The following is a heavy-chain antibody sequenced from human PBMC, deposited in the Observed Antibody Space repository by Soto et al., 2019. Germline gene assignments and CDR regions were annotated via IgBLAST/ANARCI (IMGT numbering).Heavy chain of an antibody. CDR1: GYTFTNNW. Sequence: PGESLKLSCQGSGYTFTNNWIGWVRQMPGKGLEWMGIINPGDSDTRYNPSFRGQVTISVDTSISTVYLQWSSLKASDSAMYYCARQGAGSPTYYFDYWGQGILVTVSS. J-gene: IGHJ4*02. CDR2: INPGDSDT. D-gene: IGHD6-19*01. V-gene: IGHV5-51*01. CDR3: ARQGAGSPTYYFDY.